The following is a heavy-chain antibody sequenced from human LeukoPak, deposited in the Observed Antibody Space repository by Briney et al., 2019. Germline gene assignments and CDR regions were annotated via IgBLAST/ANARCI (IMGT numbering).Heavy chain of an antibody. CDR1: GFTVSSNY. J-gene: IGHJ4*02. Sequence: GGSLRLSCAASGFTVSSNYMSWVRQAPGKGLEWVSVIYSGGSTYYADSVKGRFTISRDNSKNTLYLQMNSLRAEDTAVYYCARDPAARLFDYWGQGTLVTVSS. CDR3: ARDPAARLFDY. D-gene: IGHD6-6*01. CDR2: IYSGGST. V-gene: IGHV3-66*01.